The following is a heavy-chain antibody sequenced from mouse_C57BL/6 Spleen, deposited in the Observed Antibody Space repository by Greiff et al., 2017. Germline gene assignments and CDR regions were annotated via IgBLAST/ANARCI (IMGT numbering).Heavy chain of an antibody. CDR1: GYAFSSSW. Sequence: VQLQQSGPELVKPGASVKISCKASGYAFSSSWMNWVKQRPGKGLEWIGRIYPGDGDTNNNGKFKGKATLTADKSSSTAYMQLRSLTSEDSAVYFFATDYYGSSYGFYYFDYWGQGTSLTVSS. CDR2: IYPGDGDT. CDR3: ATDYYGSSYGFYYFDY. V-gene: IGHV1-82*01. D-gene: IGHD1-1*01. J-gene: IGHJ2*02.